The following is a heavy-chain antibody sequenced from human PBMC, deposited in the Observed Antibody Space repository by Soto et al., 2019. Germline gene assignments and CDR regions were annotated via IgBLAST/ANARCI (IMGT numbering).Heavy chain of an antibody. D-gene: IGHD6-13*01. CDR1: GGSISSSNW. Sequence: PSETLSLTCAVSGGSISSSNWWSWVRQPPGKGLEWIGEIYHSGSTYYKSSLKSRVTISVDTSKNQFTLWLSSVTAADTAVYYCARHGTGIGAAGLYRYFDDWGQGTLVTVSS. CDR2: IYHSGST. CDR3: ARHGTGIGAAGLYRYFDD. J-gene: IGHJ4*02. V-gene: IGHV4-4*02.